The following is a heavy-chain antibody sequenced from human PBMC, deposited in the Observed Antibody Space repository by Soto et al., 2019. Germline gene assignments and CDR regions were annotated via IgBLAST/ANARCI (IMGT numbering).Heavy chain of an antibody. CDR3: ARDGNYDILTGYYSGTLRY. CDR1: GGSFSMYS. D-gene: IGHD3-9*01. J-gene: IGHJ4*02. Sequence: SETLSLTCAVYGGSFSMYSWGWIRQSPGKGLQWLGEINHRGNIDYNPSLKSRVTISVDKSKNQFSLKLRSVTAADTALYYCARDGNYDILTGYYSGTLRYWGQGILVTVSS. V-gene: IGHV4-34*01. CDR2: INHRGNI.